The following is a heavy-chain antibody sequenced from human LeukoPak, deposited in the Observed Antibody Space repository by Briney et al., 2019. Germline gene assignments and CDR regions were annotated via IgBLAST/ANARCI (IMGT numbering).Heavy chain of an antibody. D-gene: IGHD3-10*01. V-gene: IGHV1-46*01. CDR3: ARGGFGDLRFDP. CDR1: GYTFTSYY. Sequence: ASVKVSGKASGYTFTSYYMHWVRQAPGQGLEWMGIINPGGGSTSYAQKFQGRVTMTRDTSTSTVYMELSSLRSEDTAVYYCARGGFGDLRFDPWGQGTLVTVSS. J-gene: IGHJ5*02. CDR2: INPGGGST.